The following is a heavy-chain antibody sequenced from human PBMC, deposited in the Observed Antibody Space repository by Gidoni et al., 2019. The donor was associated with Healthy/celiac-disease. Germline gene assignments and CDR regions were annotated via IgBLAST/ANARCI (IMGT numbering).Heavy chain of an antibody. Sequence: QVQLVQSGAEVKKPGASVTVSCKASGYTFTGYYMHWVRQAPGQGLEWMGWINPNSGGTNYAKKFQGRVTMTRDTSISTAYMELSRLRSDDTAVYYCARPPVGTGTTVDYWGQGTLVTVSS. CDR1: GYTFTGYY. CDR2: INPNSGGT. J-gene: IGHJ4*02. CDR3: ARPPVGTGTTVDY. V-gene: IGHV1-2*02. D-gene: IGHD1-1*01.